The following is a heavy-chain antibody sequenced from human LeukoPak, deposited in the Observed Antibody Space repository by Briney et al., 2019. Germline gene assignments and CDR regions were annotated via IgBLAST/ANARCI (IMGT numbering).Heavy chain of an antibody. CDR3: ARGAYYYED. J-gene: IGHJ4*02. CDR2: ISSSSSTI. CDR1: GFTVSSNY. D-gene: IGHD3-22*01. Sequence: GGSLRLSCAASGFTVSSNYMSWVRQAPGKGLEWVSYISSSSSTIYYADSVKGRFTISRDNAKNSLYLQMNSLRAEDTAVYYCARGAYYYEDWGQGTLVTVSS. V-gene: IGHV3-48*01.